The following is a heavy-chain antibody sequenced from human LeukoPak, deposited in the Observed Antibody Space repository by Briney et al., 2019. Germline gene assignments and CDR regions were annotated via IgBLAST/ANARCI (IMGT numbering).Heavy chain of an antibody. Sequence: ASVKVSCKASGGTFSSYAISWVRQAPGQGLEWMGGIIPIFGTANYAQKFQGRVTITTDESTSTAYMELSSLRSEDTAVYYCARDSTTAAGATNWFDPWGQGTLVTVSS. CDR2: IIPIFGTA. V-gene: IGHV1-69*05. CDR3: ARDSTTAAGATNWFDP. CDR1: GGTFSSYA. D-gene: IGHD6-13*01. J-gene: IGHJ5*02.